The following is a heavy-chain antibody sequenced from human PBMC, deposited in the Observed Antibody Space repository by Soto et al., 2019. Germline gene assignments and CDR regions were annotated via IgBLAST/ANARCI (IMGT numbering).Heavy chain of an antibody. CDR3: TRPSGYCSGGSCPDGEYSQH. J-gene: IGHJ1*01. D-gene: IGHD2-15*01. CDR1: GFAFSGSA. CDR2: IRSKANSYAT. Sequence: GGSLRLSCAASGFAFSGSAMHWVRQASGKGLEWVGRIRSKANSYATAYAASVKGRFTISRDDSKNTAYLQMNSLKTEDTAVYYCTRPSGYCSGGSCPDGEYSQHWGQGTQVTVS. V-gene: IGHV3-73*01.